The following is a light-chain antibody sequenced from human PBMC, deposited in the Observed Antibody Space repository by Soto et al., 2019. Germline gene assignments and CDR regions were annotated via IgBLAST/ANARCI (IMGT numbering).Light chain of an antibody. CDR2: ENT. J-gene: IGLJ1*01. V-gene: IGLV1-51*02. CDR1: NSNIGNNY. CDR3: GAWDNSLSAYV. Sequence: QSVLTQPPSVSAAPGQKVTISCSGRNSNIGNNYVSWCQQFPGTAPKLLIYENTKRPSGIPDRFSGSKSGTSATLDITGLQTGDEADYCCGAWDNSLSAYVFGPGTKLTVL.